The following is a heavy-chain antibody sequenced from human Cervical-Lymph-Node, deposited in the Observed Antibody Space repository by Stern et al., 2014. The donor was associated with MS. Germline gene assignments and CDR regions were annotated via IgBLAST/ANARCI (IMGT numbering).Heavy chain of an antibody. J-gene: IGHJ6*02. Sequence: QLVQSGPEVKKPGTSVKVSCKASGFTFSSSAVQWVRQARGQRLEWIGWIVVGSGYAKDAQKFQERVTITRDMSTNTAYMELSSLTSEDTAVYYCAAGPDRDSSDDYYHGMDFWGQGTTVTVSS. D-gene: IGHD3-22*01. CDR1: GFTFSSSA. CDR3: AAGPDRDSSDDYYHGMDF. V-gene: IGHV1-58*01. CDR2: IVVGSGYA.